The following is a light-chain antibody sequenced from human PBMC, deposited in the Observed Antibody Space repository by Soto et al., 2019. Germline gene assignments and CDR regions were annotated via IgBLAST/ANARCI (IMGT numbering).Light chain of an antibody. Sequence: EMVMSQSPATLSVYTREGATLSCRASQSVSSNLAWYQQKPGQAPRLLIYGASTRATGIPARFSGSGSGTEFTLTISSLQSEDFAVYCCQQYGSSPRTFGQGTKVDI. CDR3: QQYGSSPRT. CDR2: GAS. J-gene: IGKJ1*01. V-gene: IGKV3-15*01. CDR1: QSVSSN.